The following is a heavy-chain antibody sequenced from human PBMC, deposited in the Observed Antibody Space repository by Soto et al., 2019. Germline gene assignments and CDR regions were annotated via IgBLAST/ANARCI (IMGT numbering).Heavy chain of an antibody. J-gene: IGHJ5*02. CDR2: TLYSGRT. V-gene: IGHV4-4*02. Sequence: QVQLQESGPGLVKPSGTLSLTCAVSGASISSGWWTWVRKPPGKGLEWIGETLYSGRTNYNSALNSRVTISIDKSKQQFSLNLSSVTAADTAVYYCSSRVTDAPTWGQGTLVTVSS. CDR1: GASISSGW. CDR3: SSRVTDAPT. D-gene: IGHD3-10*01.